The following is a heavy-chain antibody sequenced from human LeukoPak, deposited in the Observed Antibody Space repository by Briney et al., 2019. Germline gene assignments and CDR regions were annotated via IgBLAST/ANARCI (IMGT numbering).Heavy chain of an antibody. V-gene: IGHV1-69*13. D-gene: IGHD1-14*01. Sequence: SVKVSCTASGGTFSSYAISWVRQAPGQGLEWMGGIIPIFGTANYAQKFQGRVTITADESTSTAYMELSSLRSEDTAVYYCARPHPPHNWFDPWGQGTLVTVSS. CDR2: IIPIFGTA. CDR1: GGTFSSYA. CDR3: ARPHPPHNWFDP. J-gene: IGHJ5*02.